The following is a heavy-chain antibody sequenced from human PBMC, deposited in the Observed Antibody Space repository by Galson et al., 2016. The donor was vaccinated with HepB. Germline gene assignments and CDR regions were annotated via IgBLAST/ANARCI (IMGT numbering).Heavy chain of an antibody. D-gene: IGHD6-6*01. J-gene: IGHJ4*02. CDR3: ARDRGAVEYTSSRIFDY. Sequence: SVKVSCKASGGTFSSKAINWVRQAPGQGLEWMGGIIPIFNIANYAQKFQGRVTITADESTSTAYMELSSLRSEDTAVYYCARDRGAVEYTSSRIFDYWGQGTLVTVSS. CDR2: IIPIFNIA. V-gene: IGHV1-69*13. CDR1: GGTFSSKA.